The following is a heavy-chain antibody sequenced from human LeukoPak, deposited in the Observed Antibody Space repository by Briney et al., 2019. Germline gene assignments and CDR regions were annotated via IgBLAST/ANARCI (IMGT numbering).Heavy chain of an antibody. CDR2: INSDGSST. J-gene: IGHJ4*02. D-gene: IGHD6-19*01. CDR3: ASTKWLARFDY. CDR1: GFTFDDYA. V-gene: IGHV3-74*01. Sequence: QPGRSLRLSCAASGFTFDDYAMHWVRQAPGKGLVWVSRINSDGSSTSYADSVEGRFTISRDNAKNTLYLQMNSLRAEDTAVYYCASTKWLARFDYWGQGTLVTVSS.